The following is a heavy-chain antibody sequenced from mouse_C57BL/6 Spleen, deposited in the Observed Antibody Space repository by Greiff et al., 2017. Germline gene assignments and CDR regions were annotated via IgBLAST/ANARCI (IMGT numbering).Heavy chain of an antibody. J-gene: IGHJ3*01. D-gene: IGHD2-1*01. CDR2: IHPNSGST. CDR3: AREGELLPGAY. V-gene: IGHV1-64*01. Sequence: QVQLQQSGAELVKPGASVKLSCKASGYTFTSYWMHWVKQRPGQGLEWIGMIHPNSGSTNYNEKFKSKATLTVDKSSSTAYMQLSSLTSEDSAVYYCAREGELLPGAYWGQGTLVTVSA. CDR1: GYTFTSYW.